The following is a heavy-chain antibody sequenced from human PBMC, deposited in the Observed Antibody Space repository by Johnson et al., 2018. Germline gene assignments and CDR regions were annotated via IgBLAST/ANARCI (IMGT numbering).Heavy chain of an antibody. CDR1: GFTFSSYA. Sequence: QVQLVESGGGVVQPGRSLRLSCAASGFTFSSYAIHWVRQAPGKGLEWVALISYDGSNKYYADSVKGRFTISRDNSKNTLYLQMSSLSPEDTALYYCAGENGYGAFDVWGQGTMVTVSS. CDR2: ISYDGSNK. CDR3: AGENGYGAFDV. V-gene: IGHV3-30*03. J-gene: IGHJ3*01. D-gene: IGHD5-18*01.